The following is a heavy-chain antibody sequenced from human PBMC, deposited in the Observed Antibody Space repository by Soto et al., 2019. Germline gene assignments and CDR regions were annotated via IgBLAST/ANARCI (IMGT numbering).Heavy chain of an antibody. J-gene: IGHJ6*02. CDR1: GFTFSSYG. CDR2: ISYDGSNK. D-gene: IGHD3-3*01. V-gene: IGHV3-30*18. CDR3: AKDRGWGVVTILGMDV. Sequence: PWGSLRLSCAASGFTFSSYGMHWVRQAPGKGLEWVAVISYDGSNKYYADSVKGRFTISRDNSKNTLYLQMNSLRAEDTAVYYCAKDRGWGVVTILGMDVWGQGTTVTVSS.